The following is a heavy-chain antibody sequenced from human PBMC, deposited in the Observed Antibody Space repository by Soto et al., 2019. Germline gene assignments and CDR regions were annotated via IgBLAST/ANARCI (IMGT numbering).Heavy chain of an antibody. CDR2: VSYDGSDH. Sequence: QVQLVESGGGVVQPGGSLRLSCAASGFTFTTYGMHWLRQAPGKGLEWVAVVSYDGSDHYYADSVKGRFTVSRDKSKNTWFLQMNSLRAEDTAMYYCAKEHSGLYSRYYFDFWGQGTLVTVSS. V-gene: IGHV3-30*18. CDR3: AKEHSGLYSRYYFDF. D-gene: IGHD6-19*01. CDR1: GFTFTTYG. J-gene: IGHJ4*02.